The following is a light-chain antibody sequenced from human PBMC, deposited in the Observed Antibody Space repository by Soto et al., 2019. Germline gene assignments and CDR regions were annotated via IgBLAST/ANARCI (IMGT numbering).Light chain of an antibody. Sequence: DIQMTQSPSAVSASIGDKVTITCRASQVIRTWLAWYQQKPWKAPKLLIYGASSLQSGVSSRFSVSPYETDFTLTLSCLQPEDCRTYYCLQANTVLEISFGPRANVDIK. CDR2: GAS. V-gene: IGKV1-12*01. J-gene: IGKJ3*01. CDR1: QVIRTW. CDR3: LQANTVLEIS.